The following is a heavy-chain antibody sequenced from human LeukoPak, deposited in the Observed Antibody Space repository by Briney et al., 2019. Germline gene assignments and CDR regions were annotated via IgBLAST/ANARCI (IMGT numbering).Heavy chain of an antibody. CDR1: GFTFSSYS. J-gene: IGHJ3*02. D-gene: IGHD3-10*01. Sequence: GSLRLSCAASGFTFSSYSMNWVRQAPGKGLEWVSSISSSSSYIYYADSVKGRFTLSRDNAKNSLYLQMNSLRAEDTAVYYCARDPPGSSPLHDAFDIWGQGTMVTVSS. V-gene: IGHV3-21*01. CDR3: ARDPPGSSPLHDAFDI. CDR2: ISSSSSYI.